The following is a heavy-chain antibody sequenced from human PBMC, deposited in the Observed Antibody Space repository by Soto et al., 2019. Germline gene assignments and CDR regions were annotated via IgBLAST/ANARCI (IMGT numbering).Heavy chain of an antibody. V-gene: IGHV4-31*03. J-gene: IGHJ4*02. D-gene: IGHD3-16*01. Sequence: KASETLSLTCTVSGGSISSGGYYWSWIRQHPGKGLEWIGYIYYSGSTYYNPSLKSRVTISVDTSKNQFSLKLSSVTAADTAVYYCARTFRDYDRPGGYYFDYWGQGTLVTVSS. CDR1: GGSISSGGYY. CDR2: IYYSGST. CDR3: ARTFRDYDRPGGYYFDY.